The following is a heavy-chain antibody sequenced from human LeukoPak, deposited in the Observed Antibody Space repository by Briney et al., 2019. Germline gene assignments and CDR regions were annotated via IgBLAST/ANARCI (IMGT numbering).Heavy chain of an antibody. D-gene: IGHD5-18*01. V-gene: IGHV3-7*01. Sequence: NIKLDGIEKNYLDSVKGRFTISRDNAKNSLYLQMNSLRAEDTAMYYCARGGTRGYSPSDYWGQGTLVTVSS. CDR2: IKLDGIEK. CDR3: ARGGTRGYSPSDY. J-gene: IGHJ4*02.